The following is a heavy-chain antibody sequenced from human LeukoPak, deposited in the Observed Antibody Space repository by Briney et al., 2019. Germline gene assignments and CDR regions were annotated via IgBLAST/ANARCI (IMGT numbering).Heavy chain of an antibody. J-gene: IGHJ5*02. D-gene: IGHD2-2*02. CDR2: INPNSGGT. CDR1: GYTFTGYY. V-gene: IGHV1-2*02. Sequence: ASVKVSCKASGYTFTGYYIHWVRQAPGQGLEWMGWINPNSGGTNYAQKFQGRVTMSRDTSISTAYMELTRLRSDDTAVYYCARVDTAVVPTGITWFDPWGQGTLVTVSS. CDR3: ARVDTAVVPTGITWFDP.